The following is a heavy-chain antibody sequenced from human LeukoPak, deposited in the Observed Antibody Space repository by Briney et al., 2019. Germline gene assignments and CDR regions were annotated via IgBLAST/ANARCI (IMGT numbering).Heavy chain of an antibody. CDR2: INRNSGGT. J-gene: IGHJ4*02. CDR3: ARGPDCSGGSCHVDY. D-gene: IGHD2-15*01. CDR1: GYSFTGYY. Sequence: ASVKVSCKASGYSFTGYYMHWVRQAPGQGLEWMGWINRNSGGTKYAQKFQGRVTMTRDTSINTAYMELGEMRPDDTAVYYCARGPDCSGGSCHVDYWGQGTLVTVSS. V-gene: IGHV1-2*02.